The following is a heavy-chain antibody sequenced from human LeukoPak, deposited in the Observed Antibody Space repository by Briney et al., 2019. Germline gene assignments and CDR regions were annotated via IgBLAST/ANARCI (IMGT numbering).Heavy chain of an antibody. CDR2: IKQGGSEK. V-gene: IGHV3-7*03. J-gene: IGHJ4*02. CDR3: ARGALSWLPPISFDY. D-gene: IGHD5-12*01. Sequence: GGSLRLSCAASGFTFSSYWMSWVRQAPGKGPERVANIKQGGSEKYYVDSVKGRFTISRDNAKNSLYLQMNSLRAEDTAVYYCARGALSWLPPISFDYWGQGTLVTVSS. CDR1: GFTFSSYW.